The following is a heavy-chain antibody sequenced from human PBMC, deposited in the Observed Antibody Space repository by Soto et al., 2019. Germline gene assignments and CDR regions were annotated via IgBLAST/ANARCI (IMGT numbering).Heavy chain of an antibody. CDR3: AREPRPSVGANDAFDI. J-gene: IGHJ3*02. Sequence: SETLSLTCTVSGGSISSYYWSWIRQPPGKGLEWIGYIYYSGGTNYNPSLKSRVTISVDTSKNQFSLKLSSVTAADTAVYYCAREPRPSVGANDAFDIWGQGTMVTVSS. CDR1: GGSISSYY. CDR2: IYYSGGT. D-gene: IGHD1-26*01. V-gene: IGHV4-59*01.